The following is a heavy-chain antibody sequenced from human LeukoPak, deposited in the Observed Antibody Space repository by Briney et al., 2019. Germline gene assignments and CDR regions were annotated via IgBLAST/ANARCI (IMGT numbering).Heavy chain of an antibody. Sequence: GGSLRLSCAASGFTFSSYAMSWVRQAPGKGLEWVSAISGSGGSTYYADSVKGRFTISRDNSKNMLYLQMNSLRAEDTAVYYCAKDPGGVVPAAIWFDPWGQGTLVTVSS. D-gene: IGHD2-2*01. V-gene: IGHV3-23*01. CDR2: ISGSGGST. CDR1: GFTFSSYA. J-gene: IGHJ5*02. CDR3: AKDPGGVVPAAIWFDP.